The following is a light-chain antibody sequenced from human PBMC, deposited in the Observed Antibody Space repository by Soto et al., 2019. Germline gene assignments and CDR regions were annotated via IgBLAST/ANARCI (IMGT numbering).Light chain of an antibody. CDR3: QHYNGYWT. CDR2: DAS. CDR1: QSISRW. Sequence: DIQMTQSPSTLSASVGDSVTITCRASQSISRWLAWYQQKAGEAPKLLIYDASILESGVPSRFSGSGSGTEFTLTISSLQPDDYATYYCQHYNGYWTLGQGTKVDIK. V-gene: IGKV1-5*01. J-gene: IGKJ1*01.